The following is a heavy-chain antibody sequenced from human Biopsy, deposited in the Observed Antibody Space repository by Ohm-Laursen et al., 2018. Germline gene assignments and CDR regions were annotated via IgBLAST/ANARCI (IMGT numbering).Heavy chain of an antibody. CDR2: ISFDGSDQ. D-gene: IGHD3-10*01. CDR1: RFTFSTYG. CDR3: VKDRGAAGTDYYYGMDV. J-gene: IGHJ6*02. Sequence: SLRLSCAASRFTFSTYGMHWVRQAPGKGLEWVAVISFDGSDQKYADSVKGRFTISKDNSKNTLYLQMNSLRAEDTAVFYCVKDRGAAGTDYYYGMDVWGQGTTVTVSS. V-gene: IGHV3-30*18.